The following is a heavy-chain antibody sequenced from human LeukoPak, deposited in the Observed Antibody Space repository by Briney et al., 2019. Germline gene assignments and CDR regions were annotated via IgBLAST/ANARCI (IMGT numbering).Heavy chain of an antibody. J-gene: IGHJ4*02. V-gene: IGHV1-69*05. CDR2: IIPIFGTA. D-gene: IGHD3-22*01. Sequence: SVKVSCKASGGTFISYAISWVRQAPGQGLEWMGGIIPIFGTANYAQKFQGRVTITTDESTSTAYMELSSLRSEDTAVYYCASSQYYYDSSGYSGFDYWGQGTLVTVSS. CDR1: GGTFISYA. CDR3: ASSQYYYDSSGYSGFDY.